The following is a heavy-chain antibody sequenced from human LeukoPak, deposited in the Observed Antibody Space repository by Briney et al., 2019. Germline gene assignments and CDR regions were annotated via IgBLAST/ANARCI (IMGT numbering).Heavy chain of an antibody. Sequence: SVKVSCKASGGTFSSYAISWVRQAPGQGLEWMRRIIPILGIANYAQKFQGRVTITADKSTSTAYMELSSLRSEDTAVYYCAKGAVPEDLFGYFDYWGQGTLVTVSS. V-gene: IGHV1-69*04. CDR1: GGTFSSYA. D-gene: IGHD2-2*01. CDR3: AKGAVPEDLFGYFDY. J-gene: IGHJ4*02. CDR2: IIPILGIA.